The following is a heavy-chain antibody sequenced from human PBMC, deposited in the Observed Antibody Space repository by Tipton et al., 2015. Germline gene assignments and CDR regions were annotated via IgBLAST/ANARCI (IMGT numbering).Heavy chain of an antibody. Sequence: SLRLSCAASEFTFSDYHMSWIRQPPGKGLEWVSYISAGGVSVLYADSVRGRFTISRDDARSSLSLQMNSLRVEDTAVYYCARDRWPVTSGCYFDSWGQGTLVTVSP. J-gene: IGHJ4*02. CDR1: EFTFSDYH. CDR3: ARDRWPVTSGCYFDS. D-gene: IGHD6-19*01. V-gene: IGHV3-11*01. CDR2: ISAGGVSV.